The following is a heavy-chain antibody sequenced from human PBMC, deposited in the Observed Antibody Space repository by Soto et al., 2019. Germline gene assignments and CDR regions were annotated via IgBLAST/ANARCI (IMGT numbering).Heavy chain of an antibody. CDR2: ISGSGGST. CDR3: AKVKVEYCSSTSCPKRTYYYYGMDV. Sequence: EGSLRLSCAASAFTFSSYAMSWVRQAPGKGLEWVSAISGSGGSTYYADSVKGRFTISRDNSKNTLYLQMNSLRAEDTAVYYCAKVKVEYCSSTSCPKRTYYYYGMDVWGQGTTVTVSS. V-gene: IGHV3-23*01. D-gene: IGHD2-2*01. CDR1: AFTFSSYA. J-gene: IGHJ6*02.